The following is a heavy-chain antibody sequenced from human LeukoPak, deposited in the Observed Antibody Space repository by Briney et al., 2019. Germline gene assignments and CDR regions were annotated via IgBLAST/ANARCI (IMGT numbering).Heavy chain of an antibody. Sequence: GGSLRLSCAASGFTFSSYAMSWVRQAPVKGLEWVSDISNSGDSTYYADSVKGRFTISRDNSKNMLYLQMNGLRADDTAVYYCAKDTTTTSGYFDYWGQGTLVTVSS. D-gene: IGHD1-1*01. CDR1: GFTFSSYA. CDR2: ISNSGDST. CDR3: AKDTTTTSGYFDY. V-gene: IGHV3-23*01. J-gene: IGHJ4*02.